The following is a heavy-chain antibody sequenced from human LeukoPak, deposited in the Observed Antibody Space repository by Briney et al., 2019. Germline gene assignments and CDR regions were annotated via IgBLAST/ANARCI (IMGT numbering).Heavy chain of an antibody. D-gene: IGHD3-3*01. V-gene: IGHV1-24*01. Sequence: ASVKVSCKVSGYTLIELSMHWVRQAPGKGLEWMGGFDPEDGETIYAQKFQGRVTMTEDTSTDTAYVELSSLRSEDTAVYYCATDQGRYDFWSGYYPYWGQGTLVTVSS. CDR1: GYTLIELS. J-gene: IGHJ4*02. CDR2: FDPEDGET. CDR3: ATDQGRYDFWSGYYPY.